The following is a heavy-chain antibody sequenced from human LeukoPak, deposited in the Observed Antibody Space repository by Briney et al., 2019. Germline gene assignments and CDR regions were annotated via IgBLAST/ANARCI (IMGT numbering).Heavy chain of an antibody. CDR2: ISHSGST. CDR3: ARGLGVLRYFDWLGEYYFDY. V-gene: IGHV4-34*01. J-gene: IGHJ4*02. D-gene: IGHD3-9*01. CDR1: GGSFSGYY. Sequence: PSETLSLTCAVYGGSFSGYYWSWIRQPPGKGLEWIGEISHSGSTNYNPSLKGRVTISVDTSKNQFSLKLSSVTAADTAVYYCARGLGVLRYFDWLGEYYFDYWGQGTLVTVSS.